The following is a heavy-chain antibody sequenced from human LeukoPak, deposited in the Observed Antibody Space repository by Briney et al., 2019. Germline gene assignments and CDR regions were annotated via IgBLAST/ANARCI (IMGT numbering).Heavy chain of an antibody. Sequence: ASVKVSRKASGYTFTNNALNWVRQAPGQGLEWMGWINTNTGNPTYVQGFTGRFVSSLDTSVSTAYLQISSLKAEDTAVYYCARGDSSAYYGNFDYWGQGTLVTVSS. CDR1: GYTFTNNA. D-gene: IGHD3-22*01. CDR3: ARGDSSAYYGNFDY. V-gene: IGHV7-4-1*02. CDR2: INTNTGNP. J-gene: IGHJ4*02.